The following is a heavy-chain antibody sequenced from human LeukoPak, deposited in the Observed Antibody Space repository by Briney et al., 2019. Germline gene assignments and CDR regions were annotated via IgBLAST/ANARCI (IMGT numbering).Heavy chain of an antibody. CDR2: IYYSGST. CDR3: ARVTYGDYAVADY. V-gene: IGHV4-59*08. J-gene: IGHJ4*02. D-gene: IGHD4-17*01. Sequence: PSETLSLTCTVSGGSISSYYWSWIRQPPGKGLEWIGYIYYSGSTNYNPSLKSRVTISVDTSKNQFSLKLSSVTAADTAVYYCARVTYGDYAVADYWGQGTLVTVSS. CDR1: GGSISSYY.